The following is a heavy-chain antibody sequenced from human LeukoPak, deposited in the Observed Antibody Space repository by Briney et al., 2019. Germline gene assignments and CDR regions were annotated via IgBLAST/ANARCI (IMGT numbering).Heavy chain of an antibody. Sequence: PSETLSLTCAVSGGSVSSGGYSWSWIRQPPGKGLEWIRYIYHSGSTYYNPSLKSRVTISVDRSKNQFSLKLSSVTAADTAVYYCARGYGDYENYFDYWGQGTLVTVSS. D-gene: IGHD4-17*01. V-gene: IGHV4-30-2*01. CDR2: IYHSGST. CDR1: GGSVSSGGYS. CDR3: ARGYGDYENYFDY. J-gene: IGHJ4*02.